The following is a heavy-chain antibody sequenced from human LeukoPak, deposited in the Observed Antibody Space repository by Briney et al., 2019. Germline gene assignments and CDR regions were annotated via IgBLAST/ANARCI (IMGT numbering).Heavy chain of an antibody. V-gene: IGHV3-74*01. CDR1: GFTFSSYE. J-gene: IGHJ4*02. CDR2: INSDGSST. CDR3: ARAQWLAFDY. Sequence: PGGSLRLSCAASGFTFSSYEMNWVRQAPGKGLVWVSYINSDGSSTSYADSVKGRFTISRDNAKNTLYLQMNSLRAEDTAVYYCARAQWLAFDYWGQGTLVTVSS. D-gene: IGHD6-19*01.